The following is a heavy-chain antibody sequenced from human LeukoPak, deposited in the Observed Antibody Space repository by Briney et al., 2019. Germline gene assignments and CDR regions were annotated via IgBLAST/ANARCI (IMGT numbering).Heavy chain of an antibody. CDR3: ARAGGVEMATISYFDY. CDR2: IYYSGST. V-gene: IGHV4-39*07. Sequence: SETLSLTCTVSGGSISSSTYYWDWIRQPPGKGLEWIGRIYYSGSTYYNPSLKSRITISVDMSKNQFSLRLNSVTAADTAVYYCARAGGVEMATISYFDYWGQGTLVTVSS. CDR1: GGSISSSTYY. D-gene: IGHD5-24*01. J-gene: IGHJ4*02.